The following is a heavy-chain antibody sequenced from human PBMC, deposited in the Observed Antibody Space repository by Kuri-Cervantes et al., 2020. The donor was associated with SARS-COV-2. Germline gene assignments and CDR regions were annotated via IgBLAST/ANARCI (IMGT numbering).Heavy chain of an antibody. CDR2: IYPGDPDT. D-gene: IGHD4-23*01. CDR1: GYSFTSYW. CDR3: ARGTVVTPVGNYFDY. J-gene: IGHJ4*02. V-gene: IGHV5-51*01. Sequence: GESLKISCKGSGYSFTSYWISWVRQMPGKGLEWMGIIYPGDPDTRYSPSFQGQVTISADKSISTAYLQWSSLKASDTAMYYCARGTVVTPVGNYFDYWGQGTLVTVSS.